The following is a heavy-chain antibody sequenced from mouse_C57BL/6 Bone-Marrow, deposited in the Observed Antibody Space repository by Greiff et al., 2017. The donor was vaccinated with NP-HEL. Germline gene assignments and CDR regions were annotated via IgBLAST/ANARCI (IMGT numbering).Heavy chain of an antibody. CDR3: TTAAQATAWFAY. Sequence: EVQRVESGAELVRPGASVKLSCTASGFNIKDDYMHWVKQRPEQGLEWIGWIDPENGDTAYASQFQGKATITADTSSNTAYLQLSSLTSEDTAVYYCTTAAQATAWFAYWGQGTLVTVSA. J-gene: IGHJ3*01. V-gene: IGHV14-4*01. CDR1: GFNIKDDY. D-gene: IGHD3-2*02. CDR2: IDPENGDT.